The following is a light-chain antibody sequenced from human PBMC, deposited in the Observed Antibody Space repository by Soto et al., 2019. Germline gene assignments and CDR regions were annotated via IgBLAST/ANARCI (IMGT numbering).Light chain of an antibody. J-gene: IGKJ2*01. CDR1: QRVSSTY. CDR2: GAS. V-gene: IGKV3-20*01. CDR3: QQYGSSSYT. Sequence: EIVLTQSPGTLSFSPGERATLSCRASQRVSSTYLAWYQQNPGQAPRLLIYGASSRATGIPDRFRGSGSGTEFTLTISRLEPEDFAVYFCQQYGSSSYTFGQGTKLEIK.